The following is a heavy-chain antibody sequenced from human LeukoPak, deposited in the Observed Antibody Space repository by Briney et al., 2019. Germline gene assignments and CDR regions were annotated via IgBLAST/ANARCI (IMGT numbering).Heavy chain of an antibody. CDR2: MYHSGST. CDR1: GYSISSGYY. D-gene: IGHD1-1*01. CDR3: ARERRTLYFDY. J-gene: IGHJ4*02. Sequence: SETLSLTCTVSGYSISSGYYWGWIRQSPGKGLEWIGSMYHSGSTYYNPSLKSRLTISVETSKNQLFLRLNSVTAADTAVYYCARERRTLYFDYWGQGTLVTVSS. V-gene: IGHV4-38-2*02.